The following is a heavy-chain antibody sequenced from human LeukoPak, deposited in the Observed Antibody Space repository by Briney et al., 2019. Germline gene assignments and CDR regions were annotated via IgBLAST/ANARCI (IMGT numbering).Heavy chain of an antibody. CDR1: VFTFSSYW. CDR2: IKQDGSEK. CDR3: ARAGSDSRYRYFDL. D-gene: IGHD2-21*01. V-gene: IGHV3-7*04. J-gene: IGHJ2*01. Sequence: PGGPLRLSCAASVFTFSSYWMNWVRQAPGKGLEGVANIKQDGSEKYYVDSVKGRFTISRDNAKNSLYLQMNSLRAEDTAVYYCARAGSDSRYRYFDLWGRGTLVSVSS.